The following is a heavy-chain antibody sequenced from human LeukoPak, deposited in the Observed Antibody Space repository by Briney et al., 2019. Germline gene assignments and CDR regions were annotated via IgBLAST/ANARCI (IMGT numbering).Heavy chain of an antibody. CDR2: INYSGSA. Sequence: SETLSLTCTVSDASITSTTYYWVWIRQPPGKGLEWIGNINYSGSAYYNPSLKSRVAISVDTSKNQFTLKLTSVTAADTAVYYCTSRRGGSSWIDFWGQGTLVTVSS. D-gene: IGHD6-13*01. CDR3: TSRRGGSSWIDF. V-gene: IGHV4-39*01. CDR1: DASITSTTYY. J-gene: IGHJ4*02.